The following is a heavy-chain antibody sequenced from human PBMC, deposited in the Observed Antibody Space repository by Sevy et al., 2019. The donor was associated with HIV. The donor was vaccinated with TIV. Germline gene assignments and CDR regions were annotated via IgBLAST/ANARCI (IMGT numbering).Heavy chain of an antibody. CDR3: ARDGIEYSSSAEAFDY. V-gene: IGHV3-48*02. CDR2: ISSSSSTI. Sequence: GGSLRLSCAASGFTFSSYSMNWVRQAPGKGLEWVSYISSSSSTIYYADSVKGRFTISRDKAKNSLYLQMNSLRDEDTAVYYCARDGIEYSSSAEAFDYWGQGTLVTVSS. D-gene: IGHD6-6*01. CDR1: GFTFSSYS. J-gene: IGHJ4*02.